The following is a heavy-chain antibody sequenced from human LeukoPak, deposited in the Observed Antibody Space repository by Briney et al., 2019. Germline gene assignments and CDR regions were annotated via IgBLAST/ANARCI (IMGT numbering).Heavy chain of an antibody. D-gene: IGHD3-16*02. J-gene: IGHJ4*02. CDR3: ARMVITFGGVIVAAYFDY. Sequence: PGGSLRLSCAASGFTFSSYSMNWVRQAPGKGLEWVSYISSSSTIYYADSVKGRFTISRDNAKNSLYLQMNSLRAEDTAVYYCARMVITFGGVIVAAYFDYWGQGTLVTVSS. CDR2: ISSSSTI. CDR1: GFTFSSYS. V-gene: IGHV3-48*01.